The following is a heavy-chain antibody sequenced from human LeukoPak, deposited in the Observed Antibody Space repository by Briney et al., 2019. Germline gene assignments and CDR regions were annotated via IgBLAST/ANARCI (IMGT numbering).Heavy chain of an antibody. J-gene: IGHJ3*02. V-gene: IGHV4-34*01. Sequence: PSETLSLTCAVYGGSFSGYYWSWIRQPPGKGLEWIGEINHSGSTNYNPSLKSRVTISVDTSKNQFSLKLSSVTAADTAVYYCARGLLAAARAFDIWGQGTMVTVSS. D-gene: IGHD6-13*01. CDR3: ARGLLAAARAFDI. CDR2: INHSGST. CDR1: GGSFSGYY.